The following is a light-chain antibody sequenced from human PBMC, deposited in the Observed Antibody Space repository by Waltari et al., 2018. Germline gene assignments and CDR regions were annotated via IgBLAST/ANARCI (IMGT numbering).Light chain of an antibody. CDR1: QGVNVY. V-gene: IGKV1-9*01. J-gene: IGKJ1*01. CDR2: AAS. CDR3: QQFNASPRT. Sequence: IQLTQSPSSLSASVGDRVTITCRASQGVNVYLAWYQQKPGKAPKLLIYAASTLQSGVSSRFSGSGSGTDFTLTINSLQPEDIATYYCQQFNASPRTFGQGTNVETK.